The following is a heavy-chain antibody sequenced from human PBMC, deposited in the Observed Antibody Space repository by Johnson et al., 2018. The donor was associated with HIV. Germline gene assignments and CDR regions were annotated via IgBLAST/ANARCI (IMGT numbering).Heavy chain of an antibody. V-gene: IGHV3-9*01. J-gene: IGHJ3*01. CDR1: GFTFEDYA. Sequence: VQLVESGGGLVQPGRSLRLSCAASGFTFEDYALHWVRQAPGKGLEWVSGITWNSGRIAYADSVKGRFTISRDNAKNSLYLQMNSLRAEDTAFYYCARVVAFEVRDLYYYDSSASNDAFDVWGQGTMVTVSS. D-gene: IGHD3-22*01. CDR3: ARVVAFEVRDLYYYDSSASNDAFDV. CDR2: ITWNSGRI.